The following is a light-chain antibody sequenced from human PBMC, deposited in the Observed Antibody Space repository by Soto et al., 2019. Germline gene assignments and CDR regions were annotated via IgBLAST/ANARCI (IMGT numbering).Light chain of an antibody. CDR3: QQTNSFPLT. CDR1: QDISNY. V-gene: IGKV1-33*01. Sequence: DIQMTQSTSSLSASVGYRVTITRQASQDISNYLNWYQXKKGKAPKLXIYDASNLETGVPSRFRVTVSGTDLTLTIGSLKPEDGETDDGQQTNSFPLTFLGGTKVDIK. CDR2: DAS. J-gene: IGKJ4*01.